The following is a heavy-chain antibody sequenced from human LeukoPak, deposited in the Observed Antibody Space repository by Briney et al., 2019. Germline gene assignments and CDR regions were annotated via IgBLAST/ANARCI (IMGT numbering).Heavy chain of an antibody. D-gene: IGHD5-18*01. CDR3: AKDVNTAMDVYFDY. Sequence: PGRSLRLSCAAPGFTFDDYAMHWVRQAPGKGLEWVSGISWNSGSIGYADSVKGRFTISRDNAKNSLYLQMNSLRAEDTALYYCAKDVNTAMDVYFDYWGQGTLVTVSS. CDR1: GFTFDDYA. CDR2: ISWNSGSI. V-gene: IGHV3-9*01. J-gene: IGHJ4*02.